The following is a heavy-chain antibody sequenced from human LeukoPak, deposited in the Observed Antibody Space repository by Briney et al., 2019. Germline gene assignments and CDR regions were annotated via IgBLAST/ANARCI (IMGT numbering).Heavy chain of an antibody. CDR3: AKRRYGDYGDFDY. V-gene: IGHV3-74*01. CDR1: GFTFSSYW. J-gene: IGHJ4*02. D-gene: IGHD4-17*01. CDR2: INSDGSST. Sequence: GGSLRLSCAASGFTFSSYWMHWVRQAPGKGLEWVSRINSDGSSTSYADSVKGRFTISRDNAKNTLYLQMNSLRAEDTVVYYCAKRRYGDYGDFDYWGEGTLVTVSS.